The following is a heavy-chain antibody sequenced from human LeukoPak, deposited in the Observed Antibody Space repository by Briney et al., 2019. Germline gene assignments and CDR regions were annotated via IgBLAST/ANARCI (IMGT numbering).Heavy chain of an antibody. CDR2: IYYSGST. D-gene: IGHD3-22*01. Sequence: SETLSLTCTVSGGSISSYYWSWIRRPPGKGLEWIGYIYYSGSTNYNPSLKSRVTISVDTSKNQFSLKLSSVTAADTAVYYCARDASGYDDAFDIWGQGTMVTVSP. CDR3: ARDASGYDDAFDI. J-gene: IGHJ3*02. V-gene: IGHV4-59*01. CDR1: GGSISSYY.